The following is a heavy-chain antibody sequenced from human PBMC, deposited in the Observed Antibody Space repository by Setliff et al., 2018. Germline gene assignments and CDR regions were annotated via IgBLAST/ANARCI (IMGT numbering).Heavy chain of an antibody. D-gene: IGHD5-12*01. J-gene: IGHJ6*02. CDR3: ARDQWVRSPPLYFSYSMDV. CDR1: GGSISSHY. CDR2: IDISGNT. V-gene: IGHV4-4*07. Sequence: SETLSLTCTVSGGSISSHYWNWIRQPAGEGLEWIGRIDISGNTNYNPSLKSRVTVSLDTSKNQFSLKLTSMTAADTAVYYCARDQWVRSPPLYFSYSMDVWDQGTTVTVSS.